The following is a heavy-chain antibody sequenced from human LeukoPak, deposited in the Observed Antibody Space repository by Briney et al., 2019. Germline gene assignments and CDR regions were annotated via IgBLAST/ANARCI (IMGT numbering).Heavy chain of an antibody. CDR3: AREAGSYYALWARQGDY. J-gene: IGHJ4*02. V-gene: IGHV1-69*04. Sequence: SVKVSCKAPGGTFSSYAISWVRQAPGQGLEWMGRIIPILGIANYAQKFQGRVTITADKSTSTAYMELSSLRSEDTDVYYCAREAGSYYALWARQGDYWGQGTLVTVSS. D-gene: IGHD1-26*01. CDR2: IIPILGIA. CDR1: GGTFSSYA.